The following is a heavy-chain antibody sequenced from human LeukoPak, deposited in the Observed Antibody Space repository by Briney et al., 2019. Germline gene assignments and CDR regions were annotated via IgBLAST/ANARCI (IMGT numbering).Heavy chain of an antibody. CDR2: ISNSSSTI. CDR3: ARDKSSGWYPRIYYYYGMDV. J-gene: IGHJ6*02. V-gene: IGHV3-48*01. Sequence: AGGSLRLSCAASGFTFSSYSMNWVRQAPGKGLEWVSYISNSSSTIYYADSVKGRFTISRDNAKNSLYLQMNSLRAEDTAVYYCARDKSSGWYPRIYYYYGMDVWGQGTTVTVSS. CDR1: GFTFSSYS. D-gene: IGHD6-19*01.